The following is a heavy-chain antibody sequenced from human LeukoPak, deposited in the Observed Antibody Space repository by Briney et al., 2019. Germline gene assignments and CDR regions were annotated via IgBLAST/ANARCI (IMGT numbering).Heavy chain of an antibody. D-gene: IGHD6-19*01. CDR1: GFTFSSYG. J-gene: IGHJ4*02. CDR3: ARDSYPYSSGWYPNDY. V-gene: IGHV3-33*01. Sequence: PGGSLRLSCAASGFTFSSYGMHWVRQVPDKGLEWVAVIWYDGSNKYYADSVKGRFTISRDNSKNTLYLQMNSLRAEDTAVYYCARDSYPYSSGWYPNDYWGQGTLVTVSS. CDR2: IWYDGSNK.